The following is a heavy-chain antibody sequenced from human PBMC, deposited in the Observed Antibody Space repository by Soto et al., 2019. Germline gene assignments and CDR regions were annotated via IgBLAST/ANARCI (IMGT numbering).Heavy chain of an antibody. CDR1: GGSISSGDYY. V-gene: IGHV4-30-4*01. CDR3: ARALGEVNSGSYFYYYYGMDV. CDR2: IYYSGST. Sequence: PSETLSLTCTVSGGSISSGDYYWGWIRQPPGKGLEWIGYIYYSGSTYYNPSLKSRVTISVDTSKNQFSLKLSSVTAADTAVYYCARALGEVNSGSYFYYYYGMDVWGQGTTVTVSS. D-gene: IGHD1-26*01. J-gene: IGHJ6*02.